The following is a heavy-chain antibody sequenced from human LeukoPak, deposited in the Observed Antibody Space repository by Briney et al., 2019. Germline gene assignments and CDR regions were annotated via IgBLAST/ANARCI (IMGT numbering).Heavy chain of an antibody. CDR1: GGSFSGYY. CDR2: INHSGST. J-gene: IGHJ5*02. D-gene: IGHD2-2*01. V-gene: IGHV4-34*01. Sequence: SETLSLTCAVYGGSFSGYYWSWIRQPPGKGLEWIGEINHSGSTNYNPSLKSRVTISVDTSKDQFSLKLSSVTAADTAVYYCARATVLVVPAASTYNWFDPWGQGTLVTVSS. CDR3: ARATVLVVPAASTYNWFDP.